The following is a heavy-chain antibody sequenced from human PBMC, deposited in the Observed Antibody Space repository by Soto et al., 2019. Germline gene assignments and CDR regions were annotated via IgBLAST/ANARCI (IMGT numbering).Heavy chain of an antibody. J-gene: IGHJ3*02. CDR2: ISGSGGST. CDR1: GFTFSDYG. Sequence: GGSLRLSCAASGFTFSDYGMSWVRQAPGKGLEWVSSISGSGGSTDYAGSVKGRFTISRDNSKNALFLQMNSLRAEDTALYYCAKGGGSGWFDAFDIWGQRTMVTVSS. CDR3: AKGGGSGWFDAFDI. D-gene: IGHD6-19*01. V-gene: IGHV3-23*01.